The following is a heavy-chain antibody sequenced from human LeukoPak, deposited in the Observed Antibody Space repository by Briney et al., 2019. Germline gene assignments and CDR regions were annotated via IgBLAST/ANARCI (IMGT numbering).Heavy chain of an antibody. J-gene: IGHJ4*02. V-gene: IGHV3-21*01. CDR1: GFTFSSNG. CDR3: ARVGYSSGWLEGYFDY. Sequence: GGSLRLSCAASGFTFSSNGMSWVRQAPGKGLEWVSSISSSDGRTYYADSVKGRFTISRDNAKNSLYLQMNSLRAEDTAVYYCARVGYSSGWLEGYFDYWGQGTLVTVSS. D-gene: IGHD6-19*01. CDR2: ISSSDGRT.